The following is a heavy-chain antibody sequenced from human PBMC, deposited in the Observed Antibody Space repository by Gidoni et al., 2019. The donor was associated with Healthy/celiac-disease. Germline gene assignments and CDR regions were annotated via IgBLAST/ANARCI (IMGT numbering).Heavy chain of an antibody. CDR1: GGSISSCY. CDR3: ARDYVTGQLVRYYYGMDV. V-gene: IGHV4-59*01. Sequence: QVQLQESGPGLVKPSETLSLTCTVSGGSISSCYWSWIRQPPGKGLEWIGYIYYSGSTNYNPSLKSRVTISVDTSKNQFSLKLSSVTAADTAVYYCARDYVTGQLVRYYYGMDVWGQGTTVTVSS. CDR2: IYYSGST. D-gene: IGHD6-6*01. J-gene: IGHJ6*02.